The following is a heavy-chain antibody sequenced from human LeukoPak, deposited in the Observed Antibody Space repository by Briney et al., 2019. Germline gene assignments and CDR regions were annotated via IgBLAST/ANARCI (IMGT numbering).Heavy chain of an antibody. CDR3: AKNGDDYDSSGYYYEGYYFDY. Sequence: SGGSLRLSCAASGFTFDDYAMHWVRQAPGKGLEWVSLISWDGGSTYYADSVKGRFTISRDNSKNSLYLQMNSLRAEDTALYYCAKNGDDYDSSGYYYEGYYFDYWGQGTLVTVSS. D-gene: IGHD3-22*01. CDR2: ISWDGGST. V-gene: IGHV3-43D*03. CDR1: GFTFDDYA. J-gene: IGHJ4*02.